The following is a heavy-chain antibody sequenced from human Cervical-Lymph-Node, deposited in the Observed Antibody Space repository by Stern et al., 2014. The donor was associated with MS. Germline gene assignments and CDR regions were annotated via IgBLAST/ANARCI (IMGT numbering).Heavy chain of an antibody. CDR1: GYSFTIYY. V-gene: IGHV5-51*01. CDR3: ARHVQGFDY. Sequence: EVQLVQSGAEVKKPGESLKISCKLSGYSFTIYYIAWVRQKPGKGLEWIGFIYPYYFDTTYSPSFQGLVTISADKSITTAYLQWSSLRASDTAMYYCARHVQGFDYWGQGTLVTVSS. J-gene: IGHJ4*02. CDR2: IYPYYFDT.